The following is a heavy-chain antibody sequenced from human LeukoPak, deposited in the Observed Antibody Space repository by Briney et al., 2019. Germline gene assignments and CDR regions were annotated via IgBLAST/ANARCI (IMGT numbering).Heavy chain of an antibody. J-gene: IGHJ3*02. Sequence: GGSLRLSCAASGFTFSSYWMHWVRQAPGKGLVWVSRIKSDGSTTTYADSVKGRFIISRDNAKNTLSLQMNSLRAEDTAVYYCTTGYGDGHQRAFDIWGQGTMVTVSS. V-gene: IGHV3-74*01. CDR3: TTGYGDGHQRAFDI. CDR2: IKSDGSTT. D-gene: IGHD4-17*01. CDR1: GFTFSSYW.